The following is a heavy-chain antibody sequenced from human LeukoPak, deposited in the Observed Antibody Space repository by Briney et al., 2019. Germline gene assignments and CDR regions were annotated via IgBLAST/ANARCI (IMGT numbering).Heavy chain of an antibody. Sequence: PETLSLTCTVSGGSVSSGSYYWRWIRQPPGRGLEWIAFIHYSGSTSYNPSLKSRVSISIDTSKNQFSVNLSSVTAADTAVYYCARGGASSQWFDPWGQGTLVTVSS. CDR1: GGSVSSGSYY. CDR2: IHYSGST. D-gene: IGHD6-13*01. CDR3: ARGGASSQWFDP. J-gene: IGHJ5*02. V-gene: IGHV4-61*01.